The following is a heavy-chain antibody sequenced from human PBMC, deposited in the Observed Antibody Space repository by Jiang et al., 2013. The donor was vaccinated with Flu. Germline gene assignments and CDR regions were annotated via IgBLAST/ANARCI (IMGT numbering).Heavy chain of an antibody. V-gene: IGHV4-34*01. D-gene: IGHD6-13*01. J-gene: IGHJ5*02. CDR3: ARAPTRRAGIAPNWFDP. Sequence: GSGLVKPSETLSLTCAVYGGSFSGYYWSWIRQPPGKGLEWIGEINHSGSTNYNPSLKSRVTISVDTSKNQFSLKLSSVTAADTAVYYCARAPTRRAGIAPNWFDPWGQGTLVTVSS. CDR1: GGSFSGYY. CDR2: INHSGST.